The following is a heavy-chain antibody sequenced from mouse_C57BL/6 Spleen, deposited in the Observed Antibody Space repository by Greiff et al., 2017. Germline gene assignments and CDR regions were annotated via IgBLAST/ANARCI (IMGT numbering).Heavy chain of an antibody. V-gene: IGHV1-52*01. CDR3: ARRDRGDYAMDY. CDR2: IDPSDSET. Sequence: VQLQQPGAELVRPGSSVKLSCKASGYTFTSYWMHWVKQRPIQGLEWIGNIDPSDSETHYNQKFKDKATLTVDKSSSTAYMQLSSLTSEDSAVYYCARRDRGDYAMDYWGQGTSVTVSS. D-gene: IGHD3-3*01. J-gene: IGHJ4*01. CDR1: GYTFTSYW.